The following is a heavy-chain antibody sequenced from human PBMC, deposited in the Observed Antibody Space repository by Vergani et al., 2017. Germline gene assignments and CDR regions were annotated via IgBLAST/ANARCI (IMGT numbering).Heavy chain of an antibody. V-gene: IGHV4-61*02. Sequence: QVQLQESGPGLVKPSQTLSLTCTVSGGSINSHNYYWSWIRQPAGKGLEWIGRIHTSGSTNYNPSLKSRVTMSEDTSKNQFSLNLTSVTAADTAVYFCARGSCIGGSCYKHLFDYWGQGILVTVSS. CDR1: GGSINSHNYY. CDR3: ARGSCIGGSCYKHLFDY. D-gene: IGHD2-15*01. J-gene: IGHJ4*02. CDR2: IHTSGST.